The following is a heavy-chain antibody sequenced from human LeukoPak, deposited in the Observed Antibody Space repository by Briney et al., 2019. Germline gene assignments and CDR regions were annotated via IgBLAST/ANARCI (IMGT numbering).Heavy chain of an antibody. J-gene: IGHJ3*02. CDR1: GFTFSSYA. V-gene: IGHV3-23*01. CDR2: ISGSGGST. CDR3: AKDRSSGWYEAFDI. D-gene: IGHD6-19*01. Sequence: PRGSLRLSCAASGFTFSSYAMSWVRQAPGKGLEWVSSISGSGGSTYYSDSVKGRFTISRDNSKNTLYLQLNSLRAEDTAVYYCAKDRSSGWYEAFDIWGQGTMVIVSS.